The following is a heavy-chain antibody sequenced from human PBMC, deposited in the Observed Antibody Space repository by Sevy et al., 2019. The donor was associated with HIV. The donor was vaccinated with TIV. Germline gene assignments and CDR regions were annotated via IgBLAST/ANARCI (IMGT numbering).Heavy chain of an antibody. CDR2: INEDGSTK. CDR1: GFNIRTHW. Sequence: GGSLRLSCAASGFNIRTHWMLWVRQAPGKGLEWVANINEDGSTKYYLDSVKGRFTISRDNAENSVFLQMNSLRVEDTAVYYCVRGLLKADNLWGQGTLVTVSS. V-gene: IGHV3-7*01. J-gene: IGHJ5*02. D-gene: IGHD6-19*01. CDR3: VRGLLKADNL.